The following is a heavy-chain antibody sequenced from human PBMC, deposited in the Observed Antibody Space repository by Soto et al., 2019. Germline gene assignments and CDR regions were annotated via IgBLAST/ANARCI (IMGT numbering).Heavy chain of an antibody. J-gene: IGHJ4*02. CDR2: INQDGSEK. CDR1: RFTFSSSW. Sequence: AGSLRLSCAASRFTFSSSWMSWVRQAPGKGLEWVANINQDGSEKYYVDSVKGRFTISRDNAKNSLYLQMNSLRAEDTAVYYCVKGGGNFDCWGQGTLVTVSS. CDR3: VKGGGNFDC. V-gene: IGHV3-7*03.